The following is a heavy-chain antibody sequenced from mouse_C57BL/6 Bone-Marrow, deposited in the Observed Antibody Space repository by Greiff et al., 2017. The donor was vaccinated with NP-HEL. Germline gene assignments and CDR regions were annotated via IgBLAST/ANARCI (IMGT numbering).Heavy chain of an antibody. D-gene: IGHD4-1*01. Sequence: DVMLVESGGGLVQPKGSLKLSCAASGFSFITYAMNWVRQAPGKGLEWVARIRSKSNNYATYYADSVKDRFTISRDDSESMLYLQMNNLKTEDTAMYYCVRGDWDGYFDVWGTGTTVTVSS. CDR3: VRGDWDGYFDV. CDR1: GFSFITYA. J-gene: IGHJ1*03. CDR2: IRSKSNNYAT. V-gene: IGHV10-1*01.